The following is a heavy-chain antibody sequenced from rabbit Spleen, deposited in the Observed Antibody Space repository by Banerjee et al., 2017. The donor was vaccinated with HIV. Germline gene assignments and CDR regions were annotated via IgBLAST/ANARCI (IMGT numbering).Heavy chain of an antibody. Sequence: QQQLEESGGGLVKPGGTLPLTCTVSGFSFSGSDWICWVRQAPGKGRDWIACINANDGDTDYANWPKGRFTISKTSSTTVTLQMTGLSAADTATYFCARNYVNSFDPWGPGTLVTVS. J-gene: IGHJ2*01. CDR3: ARNYVNSFDP. CDR2: INANDGDT. D-gene: IGHD1-1*01. V-gene: IGHV1S45*01. CDR1: GFSFSGSDW.